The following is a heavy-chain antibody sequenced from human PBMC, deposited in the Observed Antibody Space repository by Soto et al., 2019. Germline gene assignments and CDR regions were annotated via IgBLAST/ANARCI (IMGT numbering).Heavy chain of an antibody. CDR2: MNPNSGNT. D-gene: IGHD6-13*01. J-gene: IGHJ6*02. Sequence: QVQLVQSGAEVKKPGASVKVSCKASGYTFTSYDINWVRQATGQGLEWMGWMNPNSGNTGYAQKIQGRVTMTRNTSISTAYMELSSLRSEDTAVYYCARVFPWRAAAGTGGMDVWGQGTTVTVSS. CDR3: ARVFPWRAAAGTGGMDV. CDR1: GYTFTSYD. V-gene: IGHV1-8*01.